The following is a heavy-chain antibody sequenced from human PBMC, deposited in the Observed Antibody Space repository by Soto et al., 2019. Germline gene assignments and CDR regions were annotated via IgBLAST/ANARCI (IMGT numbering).Heavy chain of an antibody. V-gene: IGHV4-34*01. CDR2: INHSGST. Sequence: QVPLQQWGAGLLKPSETLSLTCAVYGGSFSGYYWSWIRQPPGKGLEWIVEINHSGSTNYNPSLKSRVNISVDTSKNQFSLKLSSVTAADTAVYYCARGRITGIKFDPWGQGTLVTVSS. CDR1: GGSFSGYY. CDR3: ARGRITGIKFDP. J-gene: IGHJ5*02. D-gene: IGHD1-20*01.